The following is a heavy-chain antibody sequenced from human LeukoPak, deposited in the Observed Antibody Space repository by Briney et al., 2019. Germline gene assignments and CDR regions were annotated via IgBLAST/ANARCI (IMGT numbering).Heavy chain of an antibody. Sequence: GGSLRLSCAASGFTFSSSAMSWVRQAPGKGLEWVSAISNNGGYTYYADSVQGRFTISRDNSKSTLCLQMNSLRAEDTAVYYCAKNGYYYDSSGYQYYFDYWGQGTLVTVSS. CDR2: ISNNGGYT. CDR3: AKNGYYYDSSGYQYYFDY. J-gene: IGHJ4*02. CDR1: GFTFSSSA. V-gene: IGHV3-23*01. D-gene: IGHD3-22*01.